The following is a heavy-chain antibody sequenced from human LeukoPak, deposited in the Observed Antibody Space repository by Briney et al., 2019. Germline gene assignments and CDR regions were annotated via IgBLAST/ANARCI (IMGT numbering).Heavy chain of an antibody. CDR1: GGSFSGYY. D-gene: IGHD4-17*01. J-gene: IGHJ4*02. Sequence: SETLSLTCAVYGGSFSGYYWSWIRQPPGKGLEWIGEINHSGSTNYNPSLKSRVTISVDTSKNQFSPKLSSVTAADTAVYYCAREYGDPNYFDYWGQGTLVTVSS. CDR3: AREYGDPNYFDY. V-gene: IGHV4-34*01. CDR2: INHSGST.